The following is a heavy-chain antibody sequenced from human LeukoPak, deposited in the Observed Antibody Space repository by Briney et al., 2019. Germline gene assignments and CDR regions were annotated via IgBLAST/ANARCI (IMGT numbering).Heavy chain of an antibody. CDR1: GFTFSTYA. Sequence: GGSLGLSCATPGFTFSTYAMTWVRQAPGKGLEWVSAIDIYSTKTNYADSVKGRFTISRDNSKNTLYLQMNSPRGEDTAIYYCARDYKADFWGQGTLVTVSS. D-gene: IGHD3-10*01. CDR3: ARDYKADF. J-gene: IGHJ4*02. CDR2: IDIYSTKT. V-gene: IGHV3-23*05.